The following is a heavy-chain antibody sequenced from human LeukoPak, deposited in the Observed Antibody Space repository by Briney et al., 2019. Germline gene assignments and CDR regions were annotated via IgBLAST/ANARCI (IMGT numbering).Heavy chain of an antibody. CDR3: AKDSGAYYYDSSGIFDY. Sequence: GRSLRLSCAASGFTFSSYGMHWVRQAPGKGPEWVAVISYGGSNKYYADSVKGRFTISRDNSKNTLYLQMNSLRAEDTAVYYCAKDSGAYYYDSSGIFDYWGQGTLVTVSS. V-gene: IGHV3-30*18. J-gene: IGHJ4*02. CDR1: GFTFSSYG. D-gene: IGHD3-22*01. CDR2: ISYGGSNK.